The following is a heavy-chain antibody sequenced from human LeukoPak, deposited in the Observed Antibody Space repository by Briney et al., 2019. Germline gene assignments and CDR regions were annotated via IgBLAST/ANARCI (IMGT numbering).Heavy chain of an antibody. CDR1: GYTVTSYG. J-gene: IGHJ4*02. CDR2: ISAYNGNT. D-gene: IGHD1-26*01. V-gene: IGHV1-18*01. CDR3: ATALMIVGATSGDY. Sequence: AASVNVSCKASGYTVTSYGISWLRQAPGQGREWMGWISAYNGNTNYAQKLQCSVTMTTDTSTSTAYMELRSLRSEDTAVSYCATALMIVGATSGDYWGQGTLVTVSS.